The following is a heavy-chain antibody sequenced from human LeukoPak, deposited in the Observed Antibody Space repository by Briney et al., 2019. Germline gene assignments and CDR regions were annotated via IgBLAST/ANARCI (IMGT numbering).Heavy chain of an antibody. CDR1: GGSTNNYY. CDR2: IYTRGST. V-gene: IGHV4-4*07. D-gene: IGHD2-15*01. Sequence: SETLSLTCAVSGGSTNNYYWSWIRQPAGKGLEWIGRIYTRGSTNYNPSLKSRVTMSVDTSKNQFSLKLSSVTAADTAVYYCARGRYCSADICSGGDAFDIWGQGTMVSVSS. CDR3: ARGRYCSADICSGGDAFDI. J-gene: IGHJ3*02.